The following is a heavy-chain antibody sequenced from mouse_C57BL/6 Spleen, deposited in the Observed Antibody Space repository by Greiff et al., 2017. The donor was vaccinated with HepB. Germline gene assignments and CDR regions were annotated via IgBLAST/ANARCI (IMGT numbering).Heavy chain of an antibody. CDR1: GYAFSSHW. V-gene: IGHV1-80*01. D-gene: IGHD2-3*01. CDR3: ARVGGYYVEKNYFDY. J-gene: IGHJ2*01. CDR2: IYPGDGDT. Sequence: LQQPGASVKISCKASGYAFSSHWMNWVKQRPGKGLEWVGQIYPGDGDTNYNGKVKGKATLTADKSSSTAYMQLRSLTPEASGVYFWARVGGYYVEKNYFDYWGQGTTLTVSS.